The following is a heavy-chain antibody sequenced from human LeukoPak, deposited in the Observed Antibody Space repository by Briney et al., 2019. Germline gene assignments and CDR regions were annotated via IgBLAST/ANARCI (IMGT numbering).Heavy chain of an antibody. CDR1: GGSFSGYY. J-gene: IGHJ4*02. V-gene: IGHV4-34*01. Sequence: SETLSLTCAVYGGSFSGYYWSWIRQPPGKGLEWIGEINHSGSTNYNPSLRSRVTISVDTSKNQFSLKLSSVTAADTAVYYCARSHGSGSYYNLNDYWGQGALVTVSS. D-gene: IGHD3-10*01. CDR2: INHSGST. CDR3: ARSHGSGSYYNLNDY.